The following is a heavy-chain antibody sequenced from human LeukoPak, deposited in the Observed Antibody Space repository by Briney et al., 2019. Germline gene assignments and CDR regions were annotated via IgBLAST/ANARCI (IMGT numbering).Heavy chain of an antibody. CDR3: ARVSGATITTYYGMDV. V-gene: IGHV4-59*01. D-gene: IGHD5-12*01. Sequence: SETLSLTCTVSGGSFSGYYWSWIRQLPGKGLDWIGHVHYSGSANYNPSLKSRVTISMDTSKNQFSLRLSSVTAVDTAVYYCARVSGATITTYYGMDVWGQGTTVTVS. CDR2: VHYSGSA. CDR1: GGSFSGYY. J-gene: IGHJ6*02.